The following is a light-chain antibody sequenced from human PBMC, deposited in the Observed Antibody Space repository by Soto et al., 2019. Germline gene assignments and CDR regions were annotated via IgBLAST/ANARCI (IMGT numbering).Light chain of an antibody. CDR2: DAS. J-gene: IGKJ1*01. CDR1: QSISSW. CDR3: QQYNSYSWT. Sequence: DIQMTQSPSTLSASVGDRVTITCRASQSISSWLAWYQQKPGKAPKLLIYDASSLESGDPSRFSGSGSGTEFTLTIISLRPDVVAAYYCQQYNSYSWTVGRGPKVEIK. V-gene: IGKV1-5*01.